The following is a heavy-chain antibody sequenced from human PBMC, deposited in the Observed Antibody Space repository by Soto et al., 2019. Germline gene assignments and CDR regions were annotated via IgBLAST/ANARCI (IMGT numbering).Heavy chain of an antibody. CDR1: GFTFTSSA. CDR3: AADPEKIAAASTLGYYYYGMDV. D-gene: IGHD6-13*01. CDR2: IVVGSGNT. Sequence: SVKVSCKASGFTFTSSAVQWVRQARGQRLEWIGWIVVGSGNTNYAQKFQERVTITRDMSTSTAYMELSSLRSEDTAVYYCAADPEKIAAASTLGYYYYGMDVWGQGTTVTVSS. V-gene: IGHV1-58*01. J-gene: IGHJ6*02.